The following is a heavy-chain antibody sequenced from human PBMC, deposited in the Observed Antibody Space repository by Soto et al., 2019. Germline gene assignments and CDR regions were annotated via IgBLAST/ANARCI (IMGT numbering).Heavy chain of an antibody. V-gene: IGHV3-15*01. D-gene: IGHD3-22*01. CDR3: WVLGSGSSGGAFDI. J-gene: IGHJ3*02. CDR2: IKSKTDGGTT. CDR1: GFTFSNAW. Sequence: WESLRLSCAASGFTFSNAWMGWVRQAPGQGLEWVGRIKSKTDGGTTDYAAPVKGRFTISRDDSKNTLYLQMNSLKTEDTAVYYCWVLGSGSSGGAFDIWGQGTMVTVSS.